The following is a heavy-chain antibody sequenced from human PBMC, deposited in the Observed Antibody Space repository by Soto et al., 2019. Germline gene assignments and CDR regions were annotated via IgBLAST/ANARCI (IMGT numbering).Heavy chain of an antibody. CDR2: IWYDGSNK. Sequence: QVQLVESGGGVVQPGRSLRLSCAASGFTFSSYGMHWVRQAPGKGLEWVAVIWYDGSNKYYADSVKGRFTISRDNSKNTLYLQMNSLRAEDTAVYYCARDPPRYSSGPPYYYYMDVWGKGTTVTVSS. J-gene: IGHJ6*03. D-gene: IGHD6-19*01. V-gene: IGHV3-33*01. CDR1: GFTFSSYG. CDR3: ARDPPRYSSGPPYYYYMDV.